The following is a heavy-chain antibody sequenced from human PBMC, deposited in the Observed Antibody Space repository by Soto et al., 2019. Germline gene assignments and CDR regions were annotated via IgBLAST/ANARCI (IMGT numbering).Heavy chain of an antibody. CDR2: IFWDDLQ. Sequence: SGPTLVNPTEPLTLTCTFSGFSLRANGRGVGWFRQPPGRALEWLAVIFWDDLQRYSPSLQTRLTITKDTSKNEVVLRMTNVDPVDTATYFCAHRPRSGSYYPSWGPGTLVTVSS. CDR3: AHRPRSGSYYPS. J-gene: IGHJ5*02. CDR1: GFSLRANGRG. D-gene: IGHD1-26*01. V-gene: IGHV2-5*02.